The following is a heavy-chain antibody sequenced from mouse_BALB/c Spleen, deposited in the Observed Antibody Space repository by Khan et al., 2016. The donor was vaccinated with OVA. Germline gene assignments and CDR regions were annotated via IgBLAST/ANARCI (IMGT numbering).Heavy chain of an antibody. CDR3: ASEESNWDFSFAY. Sequence: VQLQQSGPDLVKPGASVKMSCKASGYTFTNYVMHWVKQKPGQGLEWIGYINPDNDGIRYNEKFKDKATLTSDKSSSTAYLELSSLTSEDSAVYYSASEESNWDFSFAYWGQGTLVTVSA. CDR2: INPDNDGI. V-gene: IGHV1S136*01. J-gene: IGHJ3*01. D-gene: IGHD4-1*01. CDR1: GYTFTNYV.